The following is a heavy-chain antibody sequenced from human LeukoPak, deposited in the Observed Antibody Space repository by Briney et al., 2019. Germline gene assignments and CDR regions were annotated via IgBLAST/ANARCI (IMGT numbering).Heavy chain of an antibody. Sequence: ASVTVSSKASRYTFTGYYMHWVRQAPGQGRWCMGWINPNSGGTNYVQKFQGRVTMTSETSISTAYMELSRLRSDNTAVYYCAREGSDPTIFEVVNYFDYWGQGTLVTVSS. D-gene: IGHD3-3*01. CDR1: RYTFTGYY. J-gene: IGHJ4*02. CDR2: INPNSGGT. CDR3: AREGSDPTIFEVVNYFDY. V-gene: IGHV1-2*02.